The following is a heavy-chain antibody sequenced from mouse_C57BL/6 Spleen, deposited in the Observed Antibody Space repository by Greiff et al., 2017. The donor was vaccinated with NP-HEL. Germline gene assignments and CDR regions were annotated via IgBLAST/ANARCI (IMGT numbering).Heavy chain of an antibody. CDR1: GYAFSSSW. CDR3: AREGGTAMDY. D-gene: IGHD4-1*01. V-gene: IGHV1-82*01. Sequence: QVQLQQSGPELVKPGASVKISCKASGYAFSSSWMNWVKQRPGQGLEWIGRIYPGDGDTNYNGKFKGKATLTADKSSSTAYMQLSSLTSEDSAVYFCAREGGTAMDYWAQGTSVTVSS. CDR2: IYPGDGDT. J-gene: IGHJ4*01.